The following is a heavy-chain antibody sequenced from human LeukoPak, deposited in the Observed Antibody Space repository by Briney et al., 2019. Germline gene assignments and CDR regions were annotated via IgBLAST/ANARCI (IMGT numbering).Heavy chain of an antibody. CDR1: GFTVSSNY. CDR3: ARDWAAALDY. CDR2: IYSGGST. J-gene: IGHJ4*02. Sequence: PAGGSLRLSCAASGFTVSSNYMSWVRQAPGKGLEWVSVIYSGGSTYYADSVKGRFTISRDNSKNTLYLQMNSLRAEDTAVYYCARDWAAALDYWGQGTLVTVSS. D-gene: IGHD6-13*01. V-gene: IGHV3-66*01.